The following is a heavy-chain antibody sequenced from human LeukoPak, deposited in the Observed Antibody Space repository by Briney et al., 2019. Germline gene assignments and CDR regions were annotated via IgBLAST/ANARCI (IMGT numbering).Heavy chain of an antibody. CDR1: GGSISGGGYS. J-gene: IGHJ4*02. CDR2: NCQSRSN. V-gene: IGHV4-30-2*01. Sequence: SETLSLTCAVSGGSISGGGYSWIWIRPPPGMGLEWVGYNCQSRSNYYNPSLKSRVTISVDRSMNQCSLKLSSVTAADTAVYYCARDAGVYGFYYGDWGQGTLVTVSS. CDR3: ARDAGVYGFYYGD. D-gene: IGHD5/OR15-5a*01.